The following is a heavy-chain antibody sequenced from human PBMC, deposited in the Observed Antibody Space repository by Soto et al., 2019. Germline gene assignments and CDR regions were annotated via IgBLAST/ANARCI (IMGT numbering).Heavy chain of an antibody. J-gene: IGHJ2*01. V-gene: IGHV3-13*01. Sequence: EVQLVESGGGLVQPGGSLRLSCEASGFTFSDYDIHWVRQAAGKGLEWVSGIAISGDTNYAGSVTGRFTISRENARNSVYLQMNSLRAGDTAVYYCARERGTTGIWYFDLWGRGTLVTVSS. D-gene: IGHD1-7*01. CDR1: GFTFSDYD. CDR3: ARERGTTGIWYFDL. CDR2: IAISGDT.